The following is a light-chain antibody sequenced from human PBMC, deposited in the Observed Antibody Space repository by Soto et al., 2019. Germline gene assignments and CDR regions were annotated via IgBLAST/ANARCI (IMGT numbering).Light chain of an antibody. Sequence: QSALTQPRSVSGSPGQSVTISCTGTSSDVGGYNYVSWYQQYPGKAPKVMIYDVSKRPSGVPDRFSGSKSGNTASLTISGLQAEDEADYYCCSYAASNTFVFGTGTKVTVL. CDR1: SSDVGGYNY. J-gene: IGLJ1*01. CDR2: DVS. CDR3: CSYAASNTFV. V-gene: IGLV2-11*01.